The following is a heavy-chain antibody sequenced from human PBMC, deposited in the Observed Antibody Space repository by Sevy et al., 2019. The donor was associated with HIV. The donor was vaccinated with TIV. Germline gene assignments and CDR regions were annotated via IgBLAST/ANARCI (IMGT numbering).Heavy chain of an antibody. CDR3: ARDCNSASCLWGLDV. CDR2: IFRNFRGVDVT. Sequence: GGSLRLSCTTSGFTFTSYAMNWVRQAPGKGLEWVSTIFRNFRGVDVTYDADSVKGRFTISRDSSRNTLYLQMNSLRAEDTAVYYCARDCNSASCLWGLDVWGQGTTVTVSS. D-gene: IGHD2-2*01. J-gene: IGHJ6*02. CDR1: GFTFTSYA. V-gene: IGHV3-23*01.